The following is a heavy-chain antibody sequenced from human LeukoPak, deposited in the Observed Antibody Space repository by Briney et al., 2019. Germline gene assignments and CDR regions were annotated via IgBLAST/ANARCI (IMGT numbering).Heavy chain of an antibody. V-gene: IGHV3-30-3*01. Sequence: GGSLRLSCAASGFTFSSYAMHWVRQAPGKGLEWVAVISYDGSNKYYADSVKGRFTISRDNSKNTLYLQMNSLRAEDTAVYYCARVRGGIAAEFDYWGQGTLVTVSS. CDR3: ARVRGGIAAEFDY. CDR1: GFTFSSYA. J-gene: IGHJ4*02. CDR2: ISYDGSNK. D-gene: IGHD6-13*01.